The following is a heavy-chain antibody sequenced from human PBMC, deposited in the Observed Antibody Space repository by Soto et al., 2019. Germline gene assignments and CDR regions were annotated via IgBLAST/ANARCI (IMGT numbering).Heavy chain of an antibody. J-gene: IGHJ4*02. CDR2: ISSNGGST. CDR1: GFTFSSYA. Sequence: LRLSCSASGFTFSSYAMHWVRQAPGKGLEYVSAISSNGGSTYYADSVKGRFTISRDNSKNTLYLQMSSLRAEDTAVYYCVKDRPILGGPFDYWGQGTLVTVSS. CDR3: VKDRPILGGPFDY. V-gene: IGHV3-64D*06. D-gene: IGHD3-3*01.